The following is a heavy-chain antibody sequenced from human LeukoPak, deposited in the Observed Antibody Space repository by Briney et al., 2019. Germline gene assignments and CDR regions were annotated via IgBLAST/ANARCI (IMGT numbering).Heavy chain of an antibody. D-gene: IGHD6-13*01. J-gene: IGHJ4*02. Sequence: GGSLRLSCVVSGFTFNTFWMNWVRQAPGKGLEWVSAISGSGGSTYYADSVKGRFTISRDNSKNTLYLQMNSLRAEDTAVYYCAKERGQQLVLYYFDYWGQGTLVTVSS. CDR2: ISGSGGST. V-gene: IGHV3-23*01. CDR1: GFTFNTFW. CDR3: AKERGQQLVLYYFDY.